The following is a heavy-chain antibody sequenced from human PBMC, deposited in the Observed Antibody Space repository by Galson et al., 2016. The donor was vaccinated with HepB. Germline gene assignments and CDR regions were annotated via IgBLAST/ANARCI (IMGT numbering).Heavy chain of an antibody. CDR3: AREDGRGYCTGGSCLLKDGFDI. J-gene: IGHJ3*02. D-gene: IGHD2-15*01. V-gene: IGHV3-21*05. CDR2: ISSTSSYI. Sequence: SLRLSCAASGFTFSRHGMNWVRQAPGKGLEWLSYISSTSSYIYYADSVKGRLTISRDNAKNSLYLQMNSLRADDTAVYYCAREDGRGYCTGGSCLLKDGFDIWGQGTLVTVSA. CDR1: GFTFSRHG.